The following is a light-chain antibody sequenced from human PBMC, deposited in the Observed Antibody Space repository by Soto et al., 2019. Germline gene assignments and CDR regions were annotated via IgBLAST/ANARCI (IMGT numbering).Light chain of an antibody. V-gene: IGLV2-14*01. CDR3: SSYTSSSTRV. J-gene: IGLJ1*01. Sequence: HSALTQPASVSGSPGQSITISCTGTSSDDGGYNYVSWYQQHPGEARELMFYEVSNRPSGVSNRFSGSKSGNTASLTISGLQAEDEADYYCSSYTSSSTRVFGTGTKVTVL. CDR1: SSDDGGYNY. CDR2: EVS.